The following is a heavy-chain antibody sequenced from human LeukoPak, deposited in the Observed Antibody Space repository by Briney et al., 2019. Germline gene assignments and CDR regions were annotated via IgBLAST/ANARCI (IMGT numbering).Heavy chain of an antibody. CDR3: ARHYYGSGSILYYGMDA. J-gene: IGHJ6*04. CDR2: IIPIFGTA. V-gene: IGHV1-69*13. D-gene: IGHD3-10*01. CDR1: GGTFSSYA. Sequence: SVKVSCKASGGTFSSYAISWVRQAPGQGLEWMGMIIPIFGTANYAQKFQGRVTITADESTSTAHMELSSLRSEDTAVYYCARHYYGSGSILYYGMDAWGKGTTVTVSS.